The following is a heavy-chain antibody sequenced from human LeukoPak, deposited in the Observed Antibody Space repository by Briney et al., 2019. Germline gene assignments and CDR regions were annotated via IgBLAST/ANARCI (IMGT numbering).Heavy chain of an antibody. CDR1: GYTFTGYY. Sequence: ASVKVSCKASGYTFTGYYMHWVRQAPGQGLEWMGWINPNSGGTNYAQKFQGRVTMTRDTSISTAYMELSRLRSDDTAVYYCARETGAYYDSSGYHEDYWGQGTLVTVSS. D-gene: IGHD3-22*01. V-gene: IGHV1-2*02. CDR2: INPNSGGT. CDR3: ARETGAYYDSSGYHEDY. J-gene: IGHJ4*02.